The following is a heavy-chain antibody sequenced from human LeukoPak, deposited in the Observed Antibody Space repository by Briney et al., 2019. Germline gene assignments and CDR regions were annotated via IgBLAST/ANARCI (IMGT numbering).Heavy chain of an antibody. V-gene: IGHV3-33*06. D-gene: IGHD4-17*01. CDR3: AKDDYGFDY. CDR2: IWYDGSNK. J-gene: IGHJ4*02. CDR1: GFTFSSYG. Sequence: GRSLRLSCAASGFTFSSYGMHWVRQAPGKGLEWVAVIWYDGSNKYYADSVKGRFTISRDSSKSTLYLEMNGLRAEDTAVYYCAKDDYGFDYWGQGTLVTVSS.